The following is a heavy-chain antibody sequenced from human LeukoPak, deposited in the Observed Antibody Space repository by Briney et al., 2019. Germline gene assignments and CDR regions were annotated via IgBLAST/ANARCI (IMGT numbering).Heavy chain of an antibody. CDR2: IYSDGST. CDR3: ARKSPAAAPSSWAFDI. Sequence: GGSPRLSCAASGITVSSNYMSWVRQAPGKGLEWVSLIYSDGSTSYADSVKGRFIISRDNSKNTLYLQMNSLRAEDTAVYYCARKSPAAAPSSWAFDIWGQGTMVTVSS. V-gene: IGHV3-66*01. CDR1: GITVSSNY. J-gene: IGHJ3*02. D-gene: IGHD6-13*01.